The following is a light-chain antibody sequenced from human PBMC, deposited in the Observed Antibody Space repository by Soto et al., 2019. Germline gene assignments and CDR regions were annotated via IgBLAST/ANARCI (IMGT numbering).Light chain of an antibody. J-gene: IGLJ3*02. V-gene: IGLV1-47*01. Sequence: QSVLTQPPSASGTPGQRVTISCSGSSSNIGSNYVYWYQQLPGTAPKLLIYRNNQRPSGVPDRFSGSKSGTSASLAISGPRSEDEADYYCAAWDDGLSGWVFGGGTKVTVL. CDR1: SSNIGSNY. CDR2: RNN. CDR3: AAWDDGLSGWV.